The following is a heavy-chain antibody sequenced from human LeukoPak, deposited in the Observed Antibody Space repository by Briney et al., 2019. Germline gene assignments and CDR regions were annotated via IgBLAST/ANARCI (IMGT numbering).Heavy chain of an antibody. Sequence: GGSLRLSCAASGFTFSNAWMSWVRQAPGKGLEWVGRIKSKTDGGTTGYAAPVKGRFTISRDDSKNTLYLQMNSLKTEDTAVYYCTTRDYYDSSGYTDYWGQGTLVTVSS. D-gene: IGHD3-22*01. J-gene: IGHJ4*02. V-gene: IGHV3-15*01. CDR3: TTRDYYDSSGYTDY. CDR1: GFTFSNAW. CDR2: IKSKTDGGTT.